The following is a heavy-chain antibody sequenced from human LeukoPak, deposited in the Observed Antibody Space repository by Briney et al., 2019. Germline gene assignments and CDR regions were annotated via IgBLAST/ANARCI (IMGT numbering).Heavy chain of an antibody. CDR1: GYNFDKFG. Sequence: ALGKVSCKASGYNFDKFGIAWVRQAPGQGLEWMGWINTHTGNTKYAQQYQGRVTITTDTSTSTVYMELRSLRSDDTAVYFCARDTPQHLKRYDYWGQETQVTVSS. V-gene: IGHV1-18*01. CDR3: ARDTPQHLKRYDY. CDR2: INTHTGNT. D-gene: IGHD6-13*01. J-gene: IGHJ4*02.